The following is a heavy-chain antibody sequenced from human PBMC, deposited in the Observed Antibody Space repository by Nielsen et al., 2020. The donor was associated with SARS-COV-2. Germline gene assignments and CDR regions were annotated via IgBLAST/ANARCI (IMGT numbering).Heavy chain of an antibody. CDR3: ARGGSGSYRNWFDP. V-gene: IGHV3-23*01. Sequence: GESLKISCAASGFRFSTYAMSWVRQGTGKGLEWVSAISGSGGSTYYADSVKGRFTISRDKSKNTLNLQMNSLRAEDTAVYYCARGGSGSYRNWFDPWGQGTLVTVSS. CDR2: ISGSGGST. CDR1: GFRFSTYA. D-gene: IGHD1-26*01. J-gene: IGHJ5*02.